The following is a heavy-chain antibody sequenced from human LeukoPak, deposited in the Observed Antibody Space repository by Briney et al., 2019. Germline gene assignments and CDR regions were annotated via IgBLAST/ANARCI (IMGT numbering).Heavy chain of an antibody. D-gene: IGHD3-22*01. J-gene: IGHJ4*02. CDR2: IRSSSSYI. CDR3: AREGTYYYDSSGCVDC. CDR1: GFTFSSYS. Sequence: GGSLRLSCAASGFTFSSYSMNWVRQAPGKGLEWVSSIRSSSSYIYYADSVKGRFTISRDNAKTSLYLQMNSLRAEDTAVYYCAREGTYYYDSSGCVDCWGQGTLVTVSS. V-gene: IGHV3-21*01.